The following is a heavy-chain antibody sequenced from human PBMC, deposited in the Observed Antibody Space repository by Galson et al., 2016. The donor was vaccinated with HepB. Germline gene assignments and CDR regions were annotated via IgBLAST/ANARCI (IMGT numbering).Heavy chain of an antibody. CDR2: INAGTGKT. V-gene: IGHV1-3*01. D-gene: IGHD2-8*01. CDR3: ARVAIKPTGVYPFDF. J-gene: IGHJ4*02. Sequence: SVKVSCKASGYSFSSYAIQWVRQAPGQRLEWMGWINAGTGKTTYSQKFQGRVTIARDTSASSGYMELSSLKSEDTAMYYCARVAIKPTGVYPFDFWGQGTLVTVSS. CDR1: GYSFSSYA.